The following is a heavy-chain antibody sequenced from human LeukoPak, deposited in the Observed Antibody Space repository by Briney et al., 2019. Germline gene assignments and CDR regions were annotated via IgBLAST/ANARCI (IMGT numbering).Heavy chain of an antibody. CDR2: IYYSGST. Sequence: PSETLSLTCTVSGGSISSYYWSWIRQPPGKGLEWIGYIYYSGSTNYNPSLKSRVTISVDTSKNQFSLKLSSVTAADTAVYYCARHWSGHDYVWGSYRYTHNWFDPWGQGTLVTVSS. J-gene: IGHJ5*02. CDR3: ARHWSGHDYVWGSYRYTHNWFDP. CDR1: GGSISSYY. V-gene: IGHV4-59*08. D-gene: IGHD3-16*02.